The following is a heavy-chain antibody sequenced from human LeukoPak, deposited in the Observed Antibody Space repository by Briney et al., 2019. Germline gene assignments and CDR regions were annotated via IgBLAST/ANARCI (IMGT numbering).Heavy chain of an antibody. CDR2: IRGDGGDA. D-gene: IGHD3-10*01. J-gene: IGHJ4*02. V-gene: IGHV3-74*01. CDR1: GFTFRSAW. Sequence: GGFLRLSCAASGFTFRSAWMHWVRQAPGKGLVWVSRIRGDGGDANYADFVKGRYTISRDNAKSTLYLQMNGLGVEDTAVYYCVRDIVAGSGSYSDWGQGTLVTVSS. CDR3: VRDIVAGSGSYSD.